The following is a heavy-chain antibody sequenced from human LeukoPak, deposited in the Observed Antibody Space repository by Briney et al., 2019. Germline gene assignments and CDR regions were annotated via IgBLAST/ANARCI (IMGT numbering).Heavy chain of an antibody. CDR3: ARRVNYGSGSYPIDY. V-gene: IGHV1-2*02. D-gene: IGHD3-10*01. CDR2: INPNSGGT. CDR1: GYTFTGYY. J-gene: IGHJ4*02. Sequence: GASVKVSCKASGYTFTGYYMHWARQAPGQGLEWMGWINPNSGGTNYAQKFQGRVTMTRDTSISTAYMELSRLRSDDTAVYYCARRVNYGSGSYPIDYWGQGTLVTVSS.